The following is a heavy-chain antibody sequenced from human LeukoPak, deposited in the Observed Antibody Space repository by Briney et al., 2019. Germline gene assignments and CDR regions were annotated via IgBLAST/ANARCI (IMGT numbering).Heavy chain of an antibody. CDR1: GGSFSGYY. D-gene: IGHD6-13*01. Sequence: SETLSLTCAVYGGSFSGYYWSWIRQPPGKGLEWIGEINHSGSTNYNPSLKSRVTISVDTSKNQFSLKLSSVTAADTAVYYCASGPSDSFSSSPGFFDPWGQGTLVTVSS. V-gene: IGHV4-34*01. CDR3: ASGPSDSFSSSPGFFDP. CDR2: INHSGST. J-gene: IGHJ5*02.